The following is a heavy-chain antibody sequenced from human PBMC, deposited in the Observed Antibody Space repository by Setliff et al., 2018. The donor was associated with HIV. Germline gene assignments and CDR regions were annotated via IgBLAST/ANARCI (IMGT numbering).Heavy chain of an antibody. CDR2: IYHNGKT. Sequence: SETLSLTCAVSGYSVSRVYYWGWIRQSPGKGLEWIGSIYHNGKTYDNPSLKSRVTISVDTSKNQMSLELRSVTAADAAVYYCTRSPQWLVQLFEHWGQGILVTVSS. V-gene: IGHV4-38-2*01. J-gene: IGHJ4*02. D-gene: IGHD6-19*01. CDR3: TRSPQWLVQLFEH. CDR1: GYSVSRVYY.